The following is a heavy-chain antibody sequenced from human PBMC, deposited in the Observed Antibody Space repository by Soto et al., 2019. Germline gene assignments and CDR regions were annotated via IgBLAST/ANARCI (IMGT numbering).Heavy chain of an antibody. CDR2: ISSSGSTI. V-gene: IGHV3-48*03. J-gene: IGHJ6*02. D-gene: IGHD3-3*01. Sequence: SLRLSCAASGFTFSSYEMNWVRQAAGKGLERVSYISSSGSTIYYADSVKGRFTISRDNAKNSLYLQMNSLRAEDTAVYYCASFSYDFWSGFSYYYYGMDVWGQGTTVTVSS. CDR1: GFTFSSYE. CDR3: ASFSYDFWSGFSYYYYGMDV.